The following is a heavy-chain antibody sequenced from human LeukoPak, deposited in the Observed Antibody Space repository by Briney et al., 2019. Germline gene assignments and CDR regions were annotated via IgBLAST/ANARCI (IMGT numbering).Heavy chain of an antibody. CDR1: GDSISGYY. J-gene: IGHJ3*02. CDR3: ARVVSHDAFDI. Sequence: SETLSLTCTVSGDSISGYYWSWIRQPPGQGLEWIGYISSSGSTNYNPSLKSRVSISVDTSKNQFSLRLSSLTAADTAVYYCARVVSHDAFDIWGQGTMVAVSS. CDR2: ISSSGST. V-gene: IGHV4-59*01.